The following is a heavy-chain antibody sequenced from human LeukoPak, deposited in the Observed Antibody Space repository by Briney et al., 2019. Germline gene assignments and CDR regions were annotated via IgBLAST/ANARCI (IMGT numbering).Heavy chain of an antibody. CDR2: VYHSGST. D-gene: IGHD1-14*01. Sequence: SETLSLTCAVYGGSFSGYYWSWIRQPPGKGLEWIGEVYHSGSTNYKPSLKSRVTISVDKSKNQFSLKLSSVTAADTAVYYCAKTGGSNYFDYWGQGTLVTVSS. CDR3: AKTGGSNYFDY. CDR1: GGSFSGYY. V-gene: IGHV4-34*01. J-gene: IGHJ4*02.